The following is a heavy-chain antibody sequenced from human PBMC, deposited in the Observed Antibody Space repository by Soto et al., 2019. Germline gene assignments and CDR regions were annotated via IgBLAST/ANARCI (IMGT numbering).Heavy chain of an antibody. CDR2: IRSKAYGGTT. V-gene: IGHV3-49*05. D-gene: IGHD3-16*01. J-gene: IGHJ2*01. CDR3: TRMGGRGGHYWYCDL. Sequence: EVQLVESGGGLVKPGRSLRLSCTASGFTFGDYAMSWFRQAPGKGLEWVGFIRSKAYGGTTEYAASVKGRFTISRDDPNSIAYLQMNGVKTEDTAVYYCTRMGGRGGHYWYCDLWGRGTLVTVSS. CDR1: GFTFGDYA.